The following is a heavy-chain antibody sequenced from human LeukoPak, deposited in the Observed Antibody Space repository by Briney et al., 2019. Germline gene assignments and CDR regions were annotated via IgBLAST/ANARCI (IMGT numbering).Heavy chain of an antibody. CDR2: ISGSGGST. Sequence: GGSLRLSCAASGFTFSSYAMSWVRQAPGKGLEWVSAISGSGGSTYYADSVKGRFTISRDNSKNTLYLQMNSLRAEDTAVYYCAKDLNDFWSGPQAFFDYWGQGTLVTVSS. CDR1: GFTFSSYA. V-gene: IGHV3-23*01. D-gene: IGHD3-3*01. CDR3: AKDLNDFWSGPQAFFDY. J-gene: IGHJ4*02.